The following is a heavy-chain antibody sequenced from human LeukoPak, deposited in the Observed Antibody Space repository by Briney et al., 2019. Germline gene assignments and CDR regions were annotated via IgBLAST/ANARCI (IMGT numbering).Heavy chain of an antibody. CDR3: ARARYCSGGTCYPHFDD. Sequence: PGGSLRLSCAASGFTFSTYWMSWVRQAPGKGLEWVANIKEDGSEKNYADSVKGRFTISRDNAKNSLYLQMNSLRAEDTAVYYCARARYCSGGTCYPHFDDWGQGTLVTVSS. CDR2: IKEDGSEK. D-gene: IGHD2-15*01. J-gene: IGHJ4*02. V-gene: IGHV3-7*05. CDR1: GFTFSTYW.